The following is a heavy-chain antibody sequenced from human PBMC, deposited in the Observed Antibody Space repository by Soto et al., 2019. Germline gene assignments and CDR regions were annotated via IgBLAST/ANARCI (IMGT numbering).Heavy chain of an antibody. CDR3: ARDLSYCSSTSCYYYGMDV. J-gene: IGHJ6*02. CDR2: IWYDGSNK. CDR1: GFTFSSYG. D-gene: IGHD2-2*01. V-gene: IGHV3-33*01. Sequence: VGSLRLSCAASGFTFSSYGMHWVRQAPGKGLEWVAVIWYDGSNKYYADSVKGRFTISRDNSKNTLYLQMNSLRAEDTAVYYCARDLSYCSSTSCYYYGMDVWGQGTTVTVSS.